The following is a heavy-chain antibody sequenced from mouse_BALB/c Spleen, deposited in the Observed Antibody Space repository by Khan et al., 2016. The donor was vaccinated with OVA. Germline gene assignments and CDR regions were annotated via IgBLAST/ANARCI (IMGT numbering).Heavy chain of an antibody. Sequence: DLVKPGASVKLSCKASGYTFTSYWINWIKQRPGQGLEWIGRIAPGSGSSYYNEMFKGKATLTVDTSSRKAYIQLSSLSSEDAAVYFCARENYYGSSRYAMDYWGQGTSVTVSS. CDR3: ARENYYGSSRYAMDY. CDR2: IAPGSGSS. D-gene: IGHD1-1*01. V-gene: IGHV1S41*01. CDR1: GYTFTSYW. J-gene: IGHJ4*01.